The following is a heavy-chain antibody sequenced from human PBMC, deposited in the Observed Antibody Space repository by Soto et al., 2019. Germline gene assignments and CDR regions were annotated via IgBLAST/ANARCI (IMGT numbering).Heavy chain of an antibody. Sequence: PSETLSLTCAVYGGSFSGYYWSWIRQPPGKGLEWIGEINHSGSTNYNPSLKSRVTISVDTSKNQFSLKLSSVTAADTAVYYCAGHYDSSGQGYYYGMDVWGQGTTVTVSS. CDR1: GGSFSGYY. V-gene: IGHV4-34*01. D-gene: IGHD3-22*01. CDR3: AGHYDSSGQGYYYGMDV. J-gene: IGHJ6*02. CDR2: INHSGST.